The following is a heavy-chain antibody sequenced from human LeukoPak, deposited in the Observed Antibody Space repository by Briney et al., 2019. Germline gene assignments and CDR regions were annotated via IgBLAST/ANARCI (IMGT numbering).Heavy chain of an antibody. Sequence: PSETLSLTCAVYGGSSSGYYWSWIRQPPGKGLEWIGEINHSGSTNYNPSLKSRVTISVDTPKNQFSLKLSSVTAADTAVYYCARGRLYYYYWGQGTLVTVSS. CDR1: GGSSSGYY. CDR3: ARGRLYYYY. CDR2: INHSGST. D-gene: IGHD3-10*01. J-gene: IGHJ4*02. V-gene: IGHV4-34*01.